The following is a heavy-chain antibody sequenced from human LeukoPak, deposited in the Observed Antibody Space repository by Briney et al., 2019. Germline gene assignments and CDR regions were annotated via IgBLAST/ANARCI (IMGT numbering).Heavy chain of an antibody. V-gene: IGHV4-39*07. CDR3: ARVGQLRFFDWLPMDV. CDR2: IYFSGRT. D-gene: IGHD3-9*01. J-gene: IGHJ6*04. Sequence: SETLSLTCNVSGDSISSSSYFWGWIRQPPGKGLEWIGSIYFSGRTYYNMSLKSRVIISIDTSKNQFSLKVRSVTAADTAVYYCARVGQLRFFDWLPMDVWGKGTTVTISS. CDR1: GDSISSSSYF.